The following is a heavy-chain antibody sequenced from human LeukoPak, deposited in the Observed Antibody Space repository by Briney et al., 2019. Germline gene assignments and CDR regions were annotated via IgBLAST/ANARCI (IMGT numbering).Heavy chain of an antibody. D-gene: IGHD4-17*01. CDR2: ISGSGGST. CDR1: GFTFSSYA. V-gene: IGHV3-23*01. CDR3: ARDRYGDYSFDY. Sequence: PGGSLRLSCAASGFTFSSYAMSWVRQAPGKGLEWVSAISGSGGSTYYADSVKGRFTISRDNSKNTLYLQMNSLRAEDTAEYYCARDRYGDYSFDYWGQGILVTVSS. J-gene: IGHJ4*02.